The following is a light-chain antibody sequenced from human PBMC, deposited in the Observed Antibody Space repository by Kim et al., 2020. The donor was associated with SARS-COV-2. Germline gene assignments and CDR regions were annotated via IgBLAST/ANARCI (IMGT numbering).Light chain of an antibody. CDR1: SSNIGSNT. Sequence: GTPGQRVTIACSGSSSNIGSNTVNWYQQLPGTAPKLLIYSNDQRPSGVPDRFSGSKSGTSASLAISGLQSEDEADYYCAAWDDSLVFGGGTKLTVL. CDR3: AAWDDSLV. V-gene: IGLV1-44*01. J-gene: IGLJ3*02. CDR2: SND.